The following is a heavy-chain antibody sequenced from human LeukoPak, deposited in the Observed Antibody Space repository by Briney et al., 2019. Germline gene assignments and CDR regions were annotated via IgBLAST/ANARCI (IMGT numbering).Heavy chain of an antibody. CDR3: ARGYDYGDYVGDFDY. CDR2: ITTYNGNT. D-gene: IGHD4-17*01. V-gene: IGHV1-18*01. CDR1: GSTFTSYP. J-gene: IGHJ4*01. Sequence: GASVKVSCKPSGSTFTSYPISWMRQPPGQGLEWMGWITTYNGNTHYAQKLQGRVTMTTETSTSTAYMDLRGVRSDDTAVYYCARGYDYGDYVGDFDYWGHGDLVTVSS.